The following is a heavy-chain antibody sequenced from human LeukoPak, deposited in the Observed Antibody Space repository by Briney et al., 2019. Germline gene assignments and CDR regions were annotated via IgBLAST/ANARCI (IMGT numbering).Heavy chain of an antibody. D-gene: IGHD6-25*01. V-gene: IGHV3-20*04. CDR3: ASWAGTTAGFSGPFDF. CDR2: ITWNGADT. CDR1: NFTFDDYA. J-gene: IGHJ4*02. Sequence: PGGSLRLSCIASNFTFDDYAMGWVRQAPGKGLEWVSGITWNGADTGYAASVRGRFSISRDNAKNCLYLEMNILRGEDTAVYYCASWAGTTAGFSGPFDFWGQGTLVTVSS.